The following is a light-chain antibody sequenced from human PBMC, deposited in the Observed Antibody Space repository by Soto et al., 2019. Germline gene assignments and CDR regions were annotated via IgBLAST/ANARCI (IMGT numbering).Light chain of an antibody. CDR2: AAS. V-gene: IGKV3-20*01. J-gene: IGKJ3*01. CDR3: QQYNDSPLT. Sequence: EIVLTQSPGTLSLSPGERATLSCRASQTLSTNSLAWYQQRPGQTPRLLIYAASTRDTDIPDRFNGSGSGTDFALTISRLAPEDFALYYCQQYNDSPLTFGPGTKVDVK. CDR1: QTLSTNS.